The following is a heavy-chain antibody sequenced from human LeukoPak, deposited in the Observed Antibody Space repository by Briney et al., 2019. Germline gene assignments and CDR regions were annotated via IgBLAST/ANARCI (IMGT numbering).Heavy chain of an antibody. J-gene: IGHJ4*02. Sequence: SVKVSCKASGGTFSSYTISWVRQAPGQGLEWMGRIIPILGIANYAQKFQGRVTITADKSTSTAYMVLSSLRSEDTAVYYCARDMPWGRGQPVYFDYWGQGTLVTVSS. CDR3: ARDMPWGRGQPVYFDY. V-gene: IGHV1-69*04. CDR1: GGTFSSYT. CDR2: IIPILGIA. D-gene: IGHD2-2*01.